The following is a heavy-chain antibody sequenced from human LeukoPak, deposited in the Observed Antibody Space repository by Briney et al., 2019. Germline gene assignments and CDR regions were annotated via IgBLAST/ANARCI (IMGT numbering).Heavy chain of an antibody. CDR3: ARGLPGAVAGLDY. J-gene: IGHJ4*02. CDR2: ISGSSSYI. V-gene: IGHV3-21*01. CDR1: GFTFSTYN. D-gene: IGHD6-19*01. Sequence: GGSLRLSCAASGFTFSTYNMNWVRQAPGKGLEWVSSISGSSSYIYYADSVKGRFSISRDNAKNSLYLQMNSLRAEDTAVYYCARGLPGAVAGLDYWGQGTLVTVSS.